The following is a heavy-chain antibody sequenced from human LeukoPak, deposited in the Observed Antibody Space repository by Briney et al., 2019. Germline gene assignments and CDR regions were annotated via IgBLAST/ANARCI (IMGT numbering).Heavy chain of an antibody. V-gene: IGHV4-39*07. Sequence: SETLSLTCTVSGGSISSSSYYWGWIRQPPGKGLEWIGTIYYSGSTSYNPSLKSRVTISVDTSKNHFSLKVTSVTAADSAVYYCASNLGRCRSGNCYALDAFDIWGQGTMVTVSS. CDR3: ASNLGRCRSGNCYALDAFDI. J-gene: IGHJ3*02. CDR2: IYYSGST. CDR1: GGSISSSSYY. D-gene: IGHD2-15*01.